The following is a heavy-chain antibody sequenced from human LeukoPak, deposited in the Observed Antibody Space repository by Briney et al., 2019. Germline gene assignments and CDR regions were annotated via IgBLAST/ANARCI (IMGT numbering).Heavy chain of an antibody. J-gene: IGHJ4*02. CDR2: INWNGGVT. D-gene: IGHD1-26*01. CDR3: ARHRSMGELPKFDY. CDR1: VYTFEDSG. V-gene: IGHV3-20*04. Sequence: RTGGCLRLSCAAPVYTFEDSGMSWVRQALRQGVGWVSDINWNGGVTRSRESVKGRFTISRDTAKNSVYLQMNSLSPEDTAMYYCARHRSMGELPKFDYWGQGTLGSVSS.